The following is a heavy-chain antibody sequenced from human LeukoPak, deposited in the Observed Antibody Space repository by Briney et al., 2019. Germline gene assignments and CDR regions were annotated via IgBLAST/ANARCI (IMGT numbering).Heavy chain of an antibody. Sequence: GESLKISCKGSGCSFTSYWIGWVRQMPGKGLEWMGIIYPGDSDTRYSPSFQGQVTISADKSISTAYLQWSSLKASDTAMYYCARPESYGEGEGLFKFDLWGRGTLVTVSS. CDR1: GCSFTSYW. CDR3: ARPESYGEGEGLFKFDL. J-gene: IGHJ2*01. D-gene: IGHD4-17*01. CDR2: IYPGDSDT. V-gene: IGHV5-51*01.